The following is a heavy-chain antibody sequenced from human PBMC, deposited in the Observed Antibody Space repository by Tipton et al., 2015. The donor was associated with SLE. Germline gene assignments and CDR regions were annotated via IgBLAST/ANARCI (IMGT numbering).Heavy chain of an antibody. CDR2: IYTSGAT. Sequence: TLSLTCNVSGVSISSSYLSWIRQPAGKGLGWIGRIYTSGATDDNPSRKSRVTMSVDMSKNQIFLKMTSVTAAESAVYFCARVWLNNAFDIWGQGTRVTVSS. CDR3: ARVWLNNAFDI. J-gene: IGHJ3*02. CDR1: GVSISSSY. V-gene: IGHV4-4*07. D-gene: IGHD2/OR15-2a*01.